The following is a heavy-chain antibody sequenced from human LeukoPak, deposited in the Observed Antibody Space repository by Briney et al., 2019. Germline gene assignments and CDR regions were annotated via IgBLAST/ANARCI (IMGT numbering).Heavy chain of an antibody. J-gene: IGHJ4*02. CDR1: GFTFNSYA. D-gene: IGHD3-10*01. V-gene: IGHV3-23*01. CDR3: ARDWGG. Sequence: GGSLRLSCAASGFTFNSYAMSWVRQAPGKGLEWVSAISYSGSSTNYADSVKGRFTISRDNAKNSLYLQMNSLRAEDTAVYYCARDWGGWGQGTLVPVSS. CDR2: ISYSGSST.